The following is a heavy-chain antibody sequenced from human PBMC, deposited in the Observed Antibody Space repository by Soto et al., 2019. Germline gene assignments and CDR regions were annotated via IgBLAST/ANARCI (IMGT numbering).Heavy chain of an antibody. CDR3: ATGPDYDFWSGYLFC. Sequence: PSETLSLTCTVSGGSISSGGYYWSWIRQHPGKGLEWIGYIYYSGSTYYNPSLKSRVTISVDTSKNQFSLKLSSVTAADTAVYYCATGPDYDFWSGYLFCWGQGTLVTVSS. V-gene: IGHV4-31*03. J-gene: IGHJ4*02. D-gene: IGHD3-3*01. CDR1: GGSISSGGYY. CDR2: IYYSGST.